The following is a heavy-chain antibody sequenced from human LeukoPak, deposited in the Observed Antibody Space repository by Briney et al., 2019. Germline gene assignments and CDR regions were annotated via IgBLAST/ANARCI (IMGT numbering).Heavy chain of an antibody. V-gene: IGHV1-18*01. Sequence: ASVEVSCKASGYTFTSYGISWVRQAPGQGLEWMGWISAYNGNTNYAQKLQGRVTMTTDTSTSTAYMELRSLRSDDTAVYYCARDLGDYAKYYFDYWGQGTLVTVSS. CDR2: ISAYNGNT. D-gene: IGHD4-17*01. CDR1: GYTFTSYG. CDR3: ARDLGDYAKYYFDY. J-gene: IGHJ4*02.